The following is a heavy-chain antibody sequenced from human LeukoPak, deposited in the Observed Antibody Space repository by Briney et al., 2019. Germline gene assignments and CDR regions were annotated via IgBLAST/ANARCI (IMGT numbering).Heavy chain of an antibody. D-gene: IGHD6-6*01. CDR2: MNPNSGNT. J-gene: IGHJ4*02. V-gene: IGHV1-8*01. CDR3: ARAVYSSSPELFDY. Sequence: ASVKVSCKASGYTFTGYDINWVRQATGQGLEWMGWMNPNSGNTGYAQKFQGRVTMTRNTSISTAYMELSSLRSEDTAAYYCARAVYSSSPELFDYWGQGTLVTVSS. CDR1: GYTFTGYD.